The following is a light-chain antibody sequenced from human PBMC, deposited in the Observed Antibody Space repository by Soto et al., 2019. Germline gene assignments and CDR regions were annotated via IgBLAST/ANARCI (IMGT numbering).Light chain of an antibody. J-gene: IGKJ1*01. Sequence: DIQMSQSPSTLSASVGDRVNITCRASRSLARWMAWYQQKPGKAPKLLIYETSILHSGVPSRFSGSGSGTDFTLTISSLQSEDFAVDYCQQYNNWPPTWTFGQGTKVDIK. CDR1: RSLARW. CDR2: ETS. CDR3: QQYNNWPPTWT. V-gene: IGKV1-5*03.